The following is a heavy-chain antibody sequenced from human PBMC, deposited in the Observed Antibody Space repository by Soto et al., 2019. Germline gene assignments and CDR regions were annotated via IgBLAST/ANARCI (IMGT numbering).Heavy chain of an antibody. D-gene: IGHD6-19*01. Sequence: GGSLILSCAASGFTFSSYAMSWVRQAPGKGLEWVSAISGSGGSTYYADCVKGRFTISRDNSKNTLYLQMNSLRAEDTAVYYCAKNRNTGVAGTSCWFGPWGQGTLVTGAS. V-gene: IGHV3-23*01. CDR3: AKNRNTGVAGTSCWFGP. J-gene: IGHJ5*02. CDR2: ISGSGGST. CDR1: GFTFSSYA.